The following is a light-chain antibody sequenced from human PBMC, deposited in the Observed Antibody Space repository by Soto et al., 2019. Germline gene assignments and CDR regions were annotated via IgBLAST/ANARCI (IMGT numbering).Light chain of an antibody. Sequence: ETVMPQSPATLPVSPGERTPLSCRASPSVSSNLAWYQQKPCQAHRLLIYDASNRATGIPARFSGSGSGTDFTLTISSLEPEDFAVYYCQQRSNWPPITFGQGTRLEIK. J-gene: IGKJ5*01. CDR2: DAS. CDR1: PSVSSN. V-gene: IGKV3-11*01. CDR3: QQRSNWPPIT.